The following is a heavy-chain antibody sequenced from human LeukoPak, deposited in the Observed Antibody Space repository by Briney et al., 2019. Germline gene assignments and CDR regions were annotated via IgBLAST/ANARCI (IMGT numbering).Heavy chain of an antibody. D-gene: IGHD2-2*01. J-gene: IGHJ3*02. Sequence: PGGSLRLSCAASGFTVSGNYMSWVRQAPGKGLEWVSLIYSGGDTYYADSVKGRFTISRDNSKNTLYLQMDSLRAEDTAVYYCATRYCSSTSCYRGAFDIGGQGTIVTVSS. CDR2: IYSGGDT. CDR3: ATRYCSSTSCYRGAFDI. V-gene: IGHV3-66*02. CDR1: GFTVSGNY.